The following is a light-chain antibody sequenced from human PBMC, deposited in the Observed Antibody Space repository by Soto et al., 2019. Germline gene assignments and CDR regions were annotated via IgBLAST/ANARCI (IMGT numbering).Light chain of an antibody. Sequence: EIVMTQSPATLSVSPGGSATLSCRASQSVTLDLAWYQQRPGQAPRLLIYAASTRATGVPARFSGSGCGTEFTHTISSLESEDFAVYYCQQYNHLESFGGGTKVEIK. J-gene: IGKJ4*01. CDR2: AAS. CDR1: QSVTLD. V-gene: IGKV3-15*01. CDR3: QQYNHLES.